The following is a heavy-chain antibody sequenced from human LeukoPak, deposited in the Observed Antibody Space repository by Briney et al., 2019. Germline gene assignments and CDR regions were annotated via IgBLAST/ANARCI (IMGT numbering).Heavy chain of an antibody. V-gene: IGHV3-21*01. J-gene: IGHJ4*02. D-gene: IGHD3-22*01. CDR2: ISSSSSYI. CDR3: ARDSGYYDSSGYPSHHFDY. Sequence: GGSLRLSCAASGFTFSSYSMNWVRQAPGKGLEWVSSISSSSSYIYYADSVTGRFTISRDNAKNSLYLQMNSLRAEDTAVYYCARDSGYYDSSGYPSHHFDYWGQGTLVTVSS. CDR1: GFTFSSYS.